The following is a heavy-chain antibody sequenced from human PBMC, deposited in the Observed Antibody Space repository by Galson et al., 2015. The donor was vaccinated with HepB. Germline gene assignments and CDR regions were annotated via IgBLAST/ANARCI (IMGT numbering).Heavy chain of an antibody. Sequence: SVKVSCKASGYTFTSYGISWVRQAPGQGLEWMGWISAYNGNTNYAQKLQGRVTMTTDTSTSTAYMELRSLRSDDTAVYYCARDGDPDSGSYSNWFDPWGQGTLVTVSS. V-gene: IGHV1-18*04. D-gene: IGHD3-10*01. J-gene: IGHJ5*02. CDR3: ARDGDPDSGSYSNWFDP. CDR2: ISAYNGNT. CDR1: GYTFTSYG.